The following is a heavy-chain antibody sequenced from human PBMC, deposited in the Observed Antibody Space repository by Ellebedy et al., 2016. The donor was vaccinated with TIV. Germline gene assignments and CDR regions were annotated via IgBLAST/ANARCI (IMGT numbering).Heavy chain of an antibody. CDR3: ARDRWSGYNRIYYYYYGMDV. CDR2: IIPIFGTA. D-gene: IGHD3-3*01. J-gene: IGHJ6*02. V-gene: IGHV1-69*13. CDR1: GGTFSSYA. Sequence: ASVKVSCKASGGTFSSYAISWVRQAPGQGLEWMGGIIPIFGTANYAQKFQGRVTITADESTSTAYMELSSLRSEDTAVYYCARDRWSGYNRIYYYYYGMDVWGQGTTVTVSS.